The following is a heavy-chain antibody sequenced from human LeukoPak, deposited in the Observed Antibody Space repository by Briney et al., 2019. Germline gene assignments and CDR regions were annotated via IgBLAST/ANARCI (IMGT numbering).Heavy chain of an antibody. J-gene: IGHJ3*02. Sequence: GRSLRLSCAASGFTFSSYGMHWVRQAPGKGLEWVAVIWYDGSNKYYADSVKGRFTISRDNSKNTLYLRMNSLRAEDTAVYYCAKDNLVGWELLAHSGGVFDIWGQGTMVTVSS. D-gene: IGHD1-26*01. CDR1: GFTFSSYG. V-gene: IGHV3-33*06. CDR2: IWYDGSNK. CDR3: AKDNLVGWELLAHSGGVFDI.